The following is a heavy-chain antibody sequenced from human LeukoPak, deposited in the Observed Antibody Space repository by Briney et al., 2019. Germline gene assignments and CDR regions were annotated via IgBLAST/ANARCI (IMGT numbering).Heavy chain of an antibody. V-gene: IGHV1-2*02. Sequence: GASVKVSCMASGYTFTGYYMHWVRQAPGQGLEWMGWINPNSGGTNYAQKFQGRVTMTRDTSISTACMELSRLRSDDTAVYYCARGVSADYSIYYYYYMDDWGKGTTVTVSS. CDR1: GYTFTGYY. CDR3: ARGVSADYSIYYYYYMDD. J-gene: IGHJ6*03. CDR2: INPNSGGT. D-gene: IGHD4-11*01.